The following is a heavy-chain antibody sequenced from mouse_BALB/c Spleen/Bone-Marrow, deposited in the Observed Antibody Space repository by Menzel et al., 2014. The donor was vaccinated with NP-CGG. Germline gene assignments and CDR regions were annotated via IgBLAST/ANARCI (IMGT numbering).Heavy chain of an antibody. CDR1: GSNIKDTY. D-gene: IGHD4-1*01. CDR3: ARWEYYAMDY. V-gene: IGHV14-3*02. CDR2: IDPANGNT. J-gene: IGHJ4*01. Sequence: EVQLHQSGAELVKPGASVKLSCTASGSNIKDTYMHWVKQRPEQGLEWIGRIDPANGNTKYDPKFQGKATITADTSSNTAYLQLSSLTSEDTAVYYCARWEYYAMDYWGQGTSVTVSS.